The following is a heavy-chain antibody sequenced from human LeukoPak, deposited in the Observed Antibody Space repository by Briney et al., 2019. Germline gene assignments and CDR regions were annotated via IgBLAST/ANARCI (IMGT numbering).Heavy chain of an antibody. CDR2: ISYDGSHK. CDR3: AKVLSYYGSGSYHY. Sequence: GRSLRLSCAASGFTFNSYGMHWVRQAPGKGLEWVTLISYDGSHKFYADSVKGRFTISRDNAKNTLYLQMNSLRAEDTAVYYCAKVLSYYGSGSYHYWGQGTLVTVSS. CDR1: GFTFNSYG. J-gene: IGHJ4*02. D-gene: IGHD3-10*01. V-gene: IGHV3-30*18.